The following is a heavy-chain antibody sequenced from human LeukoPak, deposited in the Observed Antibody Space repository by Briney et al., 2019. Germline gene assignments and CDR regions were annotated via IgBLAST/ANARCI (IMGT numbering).Heavy chain of an antibody. CDR2: IYHSGST. CDR3: ARLRDYYYNYMDV. J-gene: IGHJ6*03. Sequence: SETLSLTCTVSGYSISSGYYWDWIRQPPGKGLEWIGSIYHSGSTYYNPSLKSRVTISVDTSKNQFSLKLNSVTAADTAVYYCARLRDYYYNYMDVWGKGTTVTISS. CDR1: GYSISSGYY. V-gene: IGHV4-38-2*02.